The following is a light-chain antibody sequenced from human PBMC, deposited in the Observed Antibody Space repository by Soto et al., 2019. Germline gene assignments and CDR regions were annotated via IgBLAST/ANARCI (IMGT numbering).Light chain of an antibody. J-gene: IGKJ1*01. CDR1: QYINTR. Sequence: EIVLTQSPATLSSFPGDRVTLSCRASQYINTRLAWYQHRPGQAPRLLIYQTSIRAAGIPARFSASGTGTDFTLTLSDVQPEDFAVYYCHQRQSWPRTFGQGTKVDTK. V-gene: IGKV3-11*01. CDR3: HQRQSWPRT. CDR2: QTS.